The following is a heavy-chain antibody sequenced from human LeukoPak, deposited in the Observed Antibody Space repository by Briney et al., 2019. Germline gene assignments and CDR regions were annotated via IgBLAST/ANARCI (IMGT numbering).Heavy chain of an antibody. J-gene: IGHJ4*02. Sequence: GGSLRLSCAASGFTFSNYRMHWVRQGPGKGLVWVSCISTDGSITSYADSVKGRFTISRDNAKNTLYLQMSSLRAEDTAVYYCAKGNLRGPPPNIDYWGQGTLVTVSS. V-gene: IGHV3-74*01. CDR3: AKGNLRGPPPNIDY. CDR2: ISTDGSIT. D-gene: IGHD5/OR15-5a*01. CDR1: GFTFSNYR.